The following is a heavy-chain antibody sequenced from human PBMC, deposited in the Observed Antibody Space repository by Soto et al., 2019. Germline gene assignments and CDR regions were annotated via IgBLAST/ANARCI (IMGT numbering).Heavy chain of an antibody. V-gene: IGHV3-33*06. J-gene: IGHJ5*02. Sequence: GGSLRLSCAASGFTFSSYGMHWVRQAPGKGLEWVAVIWYDGSNKYYADSVKGRFTISRDNSKNTLYLQMDSLRPEDTAVYYCAKFYGGKSAHTYTIDPWGQGTLVTVSS. CDR2: IWYDGSNK. CDR1: GFTFSSYG. CDR3: AKFYGGKSAHTYTIDP. D-gene: IGHD2-15*01.